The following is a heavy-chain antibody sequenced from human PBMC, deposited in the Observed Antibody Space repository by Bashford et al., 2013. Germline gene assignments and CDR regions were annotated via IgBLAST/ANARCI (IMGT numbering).Heavy chain of an antibody. D-gene: IGHD3-22*01. CDR3: AKGRSGPGNYLFDY. CDR2: ISWNSGSI. Sequence: SLRLSCAASGFTFDDFAMHWVRQAPGKGLEWVSGISWNSGSIDYADSVKGRFTISRDNPENSLYLQMNSLRAEDTAFYYCAKGRSGPGNYLFDYWGQGALVTVSS. J-gene: IGHJ4*02. CDR1: GFTFDDFA. V-gene: IGHV3-9*01.